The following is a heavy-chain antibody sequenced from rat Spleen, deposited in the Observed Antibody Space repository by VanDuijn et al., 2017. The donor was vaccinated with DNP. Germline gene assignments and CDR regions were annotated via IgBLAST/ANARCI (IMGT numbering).Heavy chain of an antibody. Sequence: EVQLVESGGGLVHPGRSLKLSCAASGFTFSNYGMAWVRQAPKKGLEWVASISASGGSTSYRDSVKGRFTISRDNAKSTLYLQMDSLRSEDTATYYCARQSYYYSGANYFDYWGQGVMVTVSS. J-gene: IGHJ2*01. CDR1: GFTFSNYG. V-gene: IGHV5S13*01. CDR3: ARQSYYYSGANYFDY. D-gene: IGHD1-1*01. CDR2: ISASGGST.